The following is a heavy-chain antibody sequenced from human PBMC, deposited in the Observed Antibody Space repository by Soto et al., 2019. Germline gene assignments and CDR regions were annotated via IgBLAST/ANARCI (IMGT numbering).Heavy chain of an antibody. J-gene: IGHJ4*02. V-gene: IGHV3-33*01. Sequence: PGGSLRLSCAASGFTFSSYGMHWVRQAPGKGLEWVAVIWYDGSNKYYADSVKGRFTISRDNSKNTLYLQMNSLRAEDTAVYYCVRDSSGYYFDYWGQGTLVTVSS. D-gene: IGHD3-22*01. CDR1: GFTFSSYG. CDR2: IWYDGSNK. CDR3: VRDSSGYYFDY.